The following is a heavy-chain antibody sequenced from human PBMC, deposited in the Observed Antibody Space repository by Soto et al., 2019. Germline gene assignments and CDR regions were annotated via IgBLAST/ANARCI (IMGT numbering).Heavy chain of an antibody. CDR3: ARSDCRGGSCYSFYYYDMHV. J-gene: IGHJ6*02. CDR2: IYYSGST. V-gene: IGHV4-31*03. D-gene: IGHD2-15*01. CDR1: GGSISSGGYY. Sequence: QVQLQESGPGLVKPSQTLSLTCTVSGGSISSGGYYWSWIRQHPGKGLEWIGYIYYSGSTYYNPSLKSRVTISVDTSMNQSSLKLGSVTAAATAVYYCARSDCRGGSCYSFYYYDMHVWGQGTTVTVSS.